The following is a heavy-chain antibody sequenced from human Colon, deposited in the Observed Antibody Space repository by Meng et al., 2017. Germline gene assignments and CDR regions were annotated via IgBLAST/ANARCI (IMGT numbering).Heavy chain of an antibody. CDR3: ARGKAYGSGSSPPYFDY. Sequence: SETLSLTCAVYGGSFSGYYWSWIRQPPGKGLEWIGEINHSGSTNYNPSLKSRVTISVDTSKNQFSLKLSAGNAADTAVYYGARGKAYGSGSSPPYFDYWGQGTLVTVSS. CDR1: GGSFSGYY. CDR2: INHSGST. V-gene: IGHV4-34*01. D-gene: IGHD3-10*01. J-gene: IGHJ4*02.